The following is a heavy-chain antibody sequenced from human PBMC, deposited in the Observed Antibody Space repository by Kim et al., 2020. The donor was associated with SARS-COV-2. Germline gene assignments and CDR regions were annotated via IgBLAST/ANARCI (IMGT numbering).Heavy chain of an antibody. Sequence: ADSVKGRFTISRDNSKNTLYLQMNSLRAEDTAVYYCATNSGSYRRDAFDIWGQGTMVTVSS. V-gene: IGHV3-30*01. D-gene: IGHD1-26*01. CDR3: ATNSGSYRRDAFDI. J-gene: IGHJ3*02.